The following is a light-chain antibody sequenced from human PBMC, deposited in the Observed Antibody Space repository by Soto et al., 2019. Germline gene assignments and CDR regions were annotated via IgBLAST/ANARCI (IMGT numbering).Light chain of an antibody. CDR2: KAS. Sequence: DIQMTQSPSTLSASIGDRVTITCRASQSISSWLAWYQQKPGKAPKLLIYKASSLQSGVPSRFSGSGSETEFTLTISSLQPDDFATYYCQQYKSMYTFGQGTKLEIK. J-gene: IGKJ2*01. V-gene: IGKV1-5*03. CDR1: QSISSW. CDR3: QQYKSMYT.